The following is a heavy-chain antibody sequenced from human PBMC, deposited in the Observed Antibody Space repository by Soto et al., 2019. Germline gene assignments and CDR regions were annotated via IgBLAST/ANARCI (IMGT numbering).Heavy chain of an antibody. V-gene: IGHV1-18*01. J-gene: IGHJ5*02. Sequence: ASVKVSCEACGYTFTSYGISWVRQAPGQGLEWMGWISAYNGNTNYAQKLQGRVTMTTDTSTSTAYMELRSLRSDDTVVYYGARDTSYSGWFDPWGQGTLVTVSS. CDR1: GYTFTSYG. D-gene: IGHD1-26*01. CDR2: ISAYNGNT. CDR3: ARDTSYSGWFDP.